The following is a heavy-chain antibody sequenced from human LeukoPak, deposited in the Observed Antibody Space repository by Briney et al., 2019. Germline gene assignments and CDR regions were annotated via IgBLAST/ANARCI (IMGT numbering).Heavy chain of an antibody. CDR3: ARGHELELELRWFDP. V-gene: IGHV4-59*01. J-gene: IGHJ5*02. Sequence: PSETLSLTCTVSGGSISSYYWSWIRQPPGKGLEWIGYIYYSGSTNYNPSLKSRVTISVDTSKNQFSLKLSSVTAADTAVYYCARGHELELELRWFDPWGQGTLVTVSS. D-gene: IGHD1-7*01. CDR1: GGSISSYY. CDR2: IYYSGST.